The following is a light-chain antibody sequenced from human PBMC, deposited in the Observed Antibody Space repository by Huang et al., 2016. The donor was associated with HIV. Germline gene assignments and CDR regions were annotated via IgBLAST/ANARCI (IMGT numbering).Light chain of an antibody. CDR3: QQLNSYPIT. CDR1: QDINNY. CDR2: AAS. V-gene: IGKV1-9*01. Sequence: IQLTQSPSSLSLLIGDRVTITCRASQDINNYLAWYHQKPRQPPKVLIYAASTLPGGVPSRFSGSGSGRNFTLKINNLQPEDFGTYYCQQLNSYPITFGQGTRLEIK. J-gene: IGKJ5*01.